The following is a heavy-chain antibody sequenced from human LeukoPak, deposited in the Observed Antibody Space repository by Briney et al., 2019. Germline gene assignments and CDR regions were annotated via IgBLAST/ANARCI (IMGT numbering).Heavy chain of an antibody. CDR1: GGSISSTSYY. V-gene: IGHV4-39*07. J-gene: IGHJ4*02. CDR3: ARDTGYSSSSLDY. Sequence: SETLSLTCTVSGGSISSTSYYWGWIRQPPGKGLEWIGSIYYSGSTYYNPSLQSRVTISVDTSKNQFSLKLSSVTAADTAVYYCARDTGYSSSSLDYWGQGILVTVSP. CDR2: IYYSGST. D-gene: IGHD6-13*01.